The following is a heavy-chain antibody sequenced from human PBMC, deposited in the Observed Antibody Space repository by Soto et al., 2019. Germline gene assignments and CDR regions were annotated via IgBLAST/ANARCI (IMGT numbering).Heavy chain of an antibody. J-gene: IGHJ4*02. CDR2: IYSGGST. CDR3: ASTTGIAAAGLIY. D-gene: IGHD6-13*01. Sequence: PGGSLRLSCAASGFTVSSNYMSWVRRAPGKGLEWVSVIYSGGSTYYADSVKGRFTISRDNSKNTLYLQMNSLRAEDTAVYYCASTTGIAAAGLIYWGQGTLVTVSS. CDR1: GFTVSSNY. V-gene: IGHV3-53*01.